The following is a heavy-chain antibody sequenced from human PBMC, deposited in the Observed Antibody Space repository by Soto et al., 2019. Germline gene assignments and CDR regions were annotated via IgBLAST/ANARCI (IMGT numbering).Heavy chain of an antibody. Sequence: QVQLVESGGGVVQPGTSLRLSCAASGFIFSTNGMYWVRQAPGKGPEWVALISDDGRNGWHADSVKGRFTICRDISKNTLYLQMNRLGPEDMAVYYCAKLSHSGWHHNYYGMDVWGQGTTVTVSS. J-gene: IGHJ6*02. CDR3: AKLSHSGWHHNYYGMDV. V-gene: IGHV3-30*18. D-gene: IGHD6-19*01. CDR1: GFIFSTNG. CDR2: ISDDGRNG.